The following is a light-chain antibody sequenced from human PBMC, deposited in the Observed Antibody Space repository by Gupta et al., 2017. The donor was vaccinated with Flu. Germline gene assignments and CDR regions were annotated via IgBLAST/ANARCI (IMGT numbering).Light chain of an antibody. CDR2: YVS. CDR1: TVNAGGNNY. V-gene: IGLV2-14*04. J-gene: IGLJ2*01. CDR3: YSYTTSSSLVV. Sequence: TTVSIATTVNAGGNNYVSWYQRHPAKPPQLLIYYVSRRPAGISDRFSGSKSGNTATLTTSALQAEDEAEYYYYSYTTSSSLVVFGGGTRLTVL.